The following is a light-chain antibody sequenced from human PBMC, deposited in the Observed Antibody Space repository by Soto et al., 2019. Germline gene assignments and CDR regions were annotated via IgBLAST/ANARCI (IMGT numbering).Light chain of an antibody. CDR1: QSISTW. CDR3: QQYKSYST. Sequence: DIQMTQSPSTLSASVFERATLXCRASQSISTWLAWYQQKPGKAPKLLIYDASSLESGVPSRFSGSVSGTEFTLTISSLQPDYFATYYCQQYKSYSTFGQGTKVDIK. J-gene: IGKJ1*01. V-gene: IGKV1-5*01. CDR2: DAS.